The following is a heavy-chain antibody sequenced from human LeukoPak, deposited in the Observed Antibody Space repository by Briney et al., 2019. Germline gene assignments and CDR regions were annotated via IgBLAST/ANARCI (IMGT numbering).Heavy chain of an antibody. D-gene: IGHD6-19*01. V-gene: IGHV3-74*01. CDR3: ARGGWSGNWFDP. Sequence: GGSLRLSCAASGFTFSNYWMHWVRQAPGKGLVWVSRINDDGSSTNYADSVKGRLTISRDNAKNTLYLLMNSLTPEDTAVYYCARGGWSGNWFDPWGQGTPVTVSS. J-gene: IGHJ5*02. CDR2: INDDGSST. CDR1: GFTFSNYW.